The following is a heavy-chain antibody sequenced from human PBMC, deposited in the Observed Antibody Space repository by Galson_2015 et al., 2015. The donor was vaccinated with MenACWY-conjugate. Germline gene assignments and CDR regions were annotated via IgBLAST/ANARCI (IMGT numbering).Heavy chain of an antibody. D-gene: IGHD6-19*01. CDR2: IRDIGNDK. CDR1: GFTFSRNG. CDR3: AKDAQWSFDI. J-gene: IGHJ3*02. V-gene: IGHV3-30*02. Sequence: SLRLSCAASGFTFSRNGMHWVRQSPGKGLEWVAWIRDIGNDKSYADSVTGRVTISRDNSKSTVSPQMNNLRAEDTAEYYCAKDAQWSFDIWGQGTMVTVSS.